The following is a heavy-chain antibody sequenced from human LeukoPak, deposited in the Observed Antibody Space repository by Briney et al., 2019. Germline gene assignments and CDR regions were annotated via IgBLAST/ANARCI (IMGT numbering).Heavy chain of an antibody. CDR2: ISAYNGNT. J-gene: IGHJ6*02. V-gene: IGHV1-18*04. Sequence: ASVKVSCKASGYTFTSYGISWVRQAPGQGLEWMGWISAYNGNTNYAQKLQGRVTMTTDTSTSTAYMELRSLRSDDTAVYYCAKDTDYDFWSGYPLYYYYGMDVWGQGTTVTVSS. CDR3: AKDTDYDFWSGYPLYYYYGMDV. D-gene: IGHD3-3*01. CDR1: GYTFTSYG.